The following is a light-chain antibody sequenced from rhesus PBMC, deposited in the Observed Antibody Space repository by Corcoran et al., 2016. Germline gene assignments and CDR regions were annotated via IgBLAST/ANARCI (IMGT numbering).Light chain of an antibody. Sequence: DIVMTQTPLSLPVTLGEPASISCRSSQSLLSSNGYNSLNWYLQKPGQSQQRLLYYGSNRASGVPDRFRGSGSGTDFTLKISRVEAEDVGVYYCMQALQTPLTFGGGTKVEIK. V-gene: IGKV2-60*01. CDR3: MQALQTPLT. J-gene: IGKJ4*01. CDR2: YGS. CDR1: QSLLSSNGYNS.